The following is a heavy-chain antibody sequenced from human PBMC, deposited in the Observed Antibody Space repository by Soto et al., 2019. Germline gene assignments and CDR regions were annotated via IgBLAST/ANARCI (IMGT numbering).Heavy chain of an antibody. V-gene: IGHV3-15*07. J-gene: IGHJ6*02. Sequence: GGSLRLSCAASGFTFSNAWMNWVRQAPGKGLEWVGRIKSKTDGGTTDYAAPVKGRFTISRDDSKNTLYLQMNSLKTEDTAVYYCTTLTVLVVPAAMHYYYYYGMDVWGQGTTVTVSS. CDR2: IKSKTDGGTT. CDR3: TTLTVLVVPAAMHYYYYYGMDV. D-gene: IGHD2-2*01. CDR1: GFTFSNAW.